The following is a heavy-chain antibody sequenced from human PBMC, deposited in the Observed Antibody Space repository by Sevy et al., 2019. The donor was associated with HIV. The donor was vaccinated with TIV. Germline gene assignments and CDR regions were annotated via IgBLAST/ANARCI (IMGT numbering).Heavy chain of an antibody. V-gene: IGHV3-7*01. CDR1: GFTFSANW. D-gene: IGHD3-16*01. CDR3: AHETFGRFES. J-gene: IGHJ4*02. CDR2: IKADGSDK. Sequence: GGSPRLSCAASGFTFSANWMNWVRQAPGKGLEWVANIKADGSDKHYVDSVEGRFTISRDNAKNLRFLQMNSLRVEETAVYYCAHETFGRFESWGQGTLVTVSS.